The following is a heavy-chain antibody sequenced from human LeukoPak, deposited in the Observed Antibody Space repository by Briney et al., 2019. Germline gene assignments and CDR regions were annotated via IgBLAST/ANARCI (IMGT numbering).Heavy chain of an antibody. J-gene: IGHJ6*02. CDR2: INPKSGGT. Sequence: ASVKDSCKASGYTFTDYYMQWVRQAPGQGLQWMGCINPKSGGTNYAQTFQGRVTMTRDTSISTAYMELSRLRSDDTAVYYCALWFGELSALINYYYYGMDVWGQGTTVTVSS. V-gene: IGHV1-2*02. CDR1: GYTFTDYY. CDR3: ALWFGELSALINYYYYGMDV. D-gene: IGHD3-10*01.